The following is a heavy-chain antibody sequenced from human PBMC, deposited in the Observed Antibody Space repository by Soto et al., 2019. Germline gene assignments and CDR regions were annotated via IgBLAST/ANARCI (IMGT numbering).Heavy chain of an antibody. CDR1: GFTFSSYW. CDR2: INSDGSST. D-gene: IGHD6-6*01. CDR3: ARVYSSSSVMFAP. V-gene: IGHV3-74*01. Sequence: GGSLRLSCAASGFTFSSYWMHWVRQAPGKGLVWVSRINSDGSSTSYADSVKGRFTISRDNAKNTLYLQMNSLRVEDTAVYYCARVYSSSSVMFAPWGQGTLVTVSS. J-gene: IGHJ5*02.